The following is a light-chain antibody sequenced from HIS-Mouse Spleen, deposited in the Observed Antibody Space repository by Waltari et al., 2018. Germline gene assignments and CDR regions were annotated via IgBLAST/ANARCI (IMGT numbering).Light chain of an antibody. J-gene: IGLJ3*02. V-gene: IGLV1-47*02. CDR1: SSNIGRNF. Sequence: QYALTHPPSASGTHGQRVPISCSGSSSNIGRNFVFLYQHLPRTAPKLLIDSNNRRPSGVPDRFSGSKSGTSAALAISGLRSEDEADYYCAAWDDSLSGWVFGGGTKLTVL. CDR3: AAWDDSLSGWV. CDR2: SNN.